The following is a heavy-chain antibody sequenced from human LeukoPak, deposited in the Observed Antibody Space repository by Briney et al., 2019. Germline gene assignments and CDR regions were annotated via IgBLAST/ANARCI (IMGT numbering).Heavy chain of an antibody. CDR2: IVVGSGNT. CDR3: AAVIGSGGDPGLFDY. CDR1: GFTFTSSA. J-gene: IGHJ4*02. V-gene: IGHV1-58*02. Sequence: SVKVSCKASGFTFTSSAMQWVRQARGQRLEWVGWIVVGSGNTNYAQKLQERVTITRDMSTSTAYMELSSLRSEDTAVYYCAAVIGSGGDPGLFDYWGQGTLVTVSS. D-gene: IGHD2-15*01.